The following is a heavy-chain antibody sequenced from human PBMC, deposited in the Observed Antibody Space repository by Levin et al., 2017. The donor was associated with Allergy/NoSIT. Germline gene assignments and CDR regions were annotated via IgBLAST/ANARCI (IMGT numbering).Heavy chain of an antibody. CDR1: GFSLITSGLA. V-gene: IGHV2-5*02. CDR3: VQYDTYFDY. Sequence: SGPTLVKPAQTLTLTCNFSGFSLITSGLAVGWIRQPPGKALEWLALIYWDDDNRYNPSLQSRLTISKDTSKNHVVLTMTNMDPVDTATYYCVQYDTYFDYWGQGTLVTVSS. CDR2: IYWDDDN. J-gene: IGHJ4*02. D-gene: IGHD3-9*01.